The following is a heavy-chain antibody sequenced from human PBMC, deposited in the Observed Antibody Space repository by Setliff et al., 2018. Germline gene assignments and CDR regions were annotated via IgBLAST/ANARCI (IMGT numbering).Heavy chain of an antibody. V-gene: IGHV4-39*02. CDR1: GGSIRSSTHY. CDR3: AGYQGSGSNYKVVNWFDP. J-gene: IGHJ5*02. CDR2: IYYSGLT. Sequence: ETLSLTCTVSGGSIRSSTHYWGWIRQPPGKGPEWIGTIYYSGLTYYTPSLRSRATISVDTSKNRFSLQLSSVTAADTAVYYCAGYQGSGSNYKVVNWFDPWGQGTLVTVSS. D-gene: IGHD3-10*01.